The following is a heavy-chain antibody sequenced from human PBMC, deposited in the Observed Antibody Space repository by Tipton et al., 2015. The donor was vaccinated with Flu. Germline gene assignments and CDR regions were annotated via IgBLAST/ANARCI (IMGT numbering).Heavy chain of an antibody. CDR2: IKSKSDGGTT. V-gene: IGHV3-15*01. CDR1: GFTFSSYE. J-gene: IGHJ4*02. D-gene: IGHD3-10*01. CDR3: TTKTPAPNYPY. Sequence: GSLRLSCAASGFTFSSYEMNWVRQAPGKGLEWVGRIKSKSDGGTTDYAAPVKGRFSISRDDSKNTLYLQMNSLKTEDTAVYYCTTKTPAPNYPYWGQGTLVTVSS.